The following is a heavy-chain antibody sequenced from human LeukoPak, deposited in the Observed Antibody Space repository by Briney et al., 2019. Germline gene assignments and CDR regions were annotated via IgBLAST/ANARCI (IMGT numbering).Heavy chain of an antibody. CDR3: ARPSRLYYYDSSGFDY. V-gene: IGHV4-39*07. J-gene: IGHJ4*02. CDR1: GDSISTSKSY. D-gene: IGHD3-22*01. Sequence: SDTLSLTCTVSGDSISTSKSYWGWIRQPPLKGLEWIGSIYYTGNTYYNPSLKSRVTISVDTSKNQFSLKLSSVTAADTAVYYCARPSRLYYYDSSGFDYWGQGTLVTVSS. CDR2: IYYTGNT.